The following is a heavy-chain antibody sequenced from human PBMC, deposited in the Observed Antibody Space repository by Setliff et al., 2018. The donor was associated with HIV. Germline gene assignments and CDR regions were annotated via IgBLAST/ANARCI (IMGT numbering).Heavy chain of an antibody. CDR1: GGSMSSQY. CDR3: ARLGGILTGTPVIDY. Sequence: PSETLSLTCTVSGGSMSSQYWSWVRQSPGKGLEWIGYIFYSATDYNPSLKSRVTMSIDTSKSQFSLNLRSVTAADTAVYYCARLGGILTGTPVIDYWGQGTLVTVSS. CDR2: IFYSAT. D-gene: IGHD3-9*01. V-gene: IGHV4-59*11. J-gene: IGHJ4*02.